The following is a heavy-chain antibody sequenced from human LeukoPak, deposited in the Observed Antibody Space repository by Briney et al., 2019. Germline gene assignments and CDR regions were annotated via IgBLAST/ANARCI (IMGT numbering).Heavy chain of an antibody. D-gene: IGHD5-12*01. V-gene: IGHV4-34*01. Sequence: PSETLSLTCAVYGGSFSGYYWSWIRQPPGKGLDWIGEINHSGSTNYNPSLKSRVTISVDTSKNQFSLKLSSVTAADTAVYYCARSKNVDIVATTLDYWGQGTLVTVSS. J-gene: IGHJ4*02. CDR3: ARSKNVDIVATTLDY. CDR2: INHSGST. CDR1: GGSFSGYY.